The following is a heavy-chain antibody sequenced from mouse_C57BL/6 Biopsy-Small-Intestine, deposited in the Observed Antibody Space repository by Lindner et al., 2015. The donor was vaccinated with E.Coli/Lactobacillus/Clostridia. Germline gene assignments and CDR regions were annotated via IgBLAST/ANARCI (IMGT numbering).Heavy chain of an antibody. CDR1: GYIFTTYW. D-gene: IGHD2-1*01. J-gene: IGHJ2*01. Sequence: VQLQESGAELVKPGASVKLSCKASGYIFTTYWMHWVKQRPGRGLGWIGRIDPNSGGTKYSEKFKSKATLTVDKPSSTAYMQLSSLTSEDSAVYYCARRAYGNYVDYWGQGTTLTVSS. V-gene: IGHV1-62-3*01. CDR3: ARRAYGNYVDY. CDR2: IDPNSGGT.